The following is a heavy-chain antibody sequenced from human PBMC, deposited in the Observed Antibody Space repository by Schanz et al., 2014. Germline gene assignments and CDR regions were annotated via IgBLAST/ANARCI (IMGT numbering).Heavy chain of an antibody. J-gene: IGHJ4*02. V-gene: IGHV1-69*08. CDR1: RSTFSSYT. CDR3: ARDYDDSSGYYYCDY. D-gene: IGHD3-22*01. Sequence: QVQLVQSGAEVKKPGSSVKVSCKASRSTFSSYTISWVRQAPGQGLEWMGRIIPILGIANYAQNFQGRVTITADKSTSTAYMELSSLRSEDTAMYYCARDYDDSSGYYYCDYWGQGTLVTVSS. CDR2: IIPILGIA.